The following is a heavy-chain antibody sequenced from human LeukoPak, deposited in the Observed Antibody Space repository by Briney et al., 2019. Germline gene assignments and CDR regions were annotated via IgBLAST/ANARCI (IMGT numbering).Heavy chain of an antibody. V-gene: IGHV3-30*01. CDR2: ISYDGSNK. J-gene: IGHJ6*02. CDR1: GFTFSSYA. Sequence: PGGSLRLSCAASGFTFSSYAMHWVRQAPGKGLEGVAVISYDGSNKYYADSVKGRFTISRDNSKNTLYLQMNSLRAEDTAVYYCARDFLIRIAVAGNGYYYYGMDVWGQGTTVTVSS. D-gene: IGHD6-19*01. CDR3: ARDFLIRIAVAGNGYYYYGMDV.